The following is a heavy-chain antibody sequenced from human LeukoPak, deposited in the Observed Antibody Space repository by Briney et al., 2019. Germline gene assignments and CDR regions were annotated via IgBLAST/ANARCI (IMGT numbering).Heavy chain of an antibody. D-gene: IGHD1-14*01. V-gene: IGHV3-23*01. CDR1: GFTFSSYA. J-gene: IGHJ4*02. CDR3: AKDVTTSTHFDS. CDR2: ITGSGGST. Sequence: PGGSLRLSCAASGFTFSSYAMSWVRQAPGKGLEWVSTITGSGGSTYYADSVKGRFTISRDTSKNTLYLQMNSLRAEDTAVYYCAKDVTTSTHFDSWGQGTLVTVSS.